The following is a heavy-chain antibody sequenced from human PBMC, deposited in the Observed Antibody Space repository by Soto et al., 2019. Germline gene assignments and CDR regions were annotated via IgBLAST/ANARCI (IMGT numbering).Heavy chain of an antibody. Sequence: ASVKVSCKASGYTFTSYYMHWVRQAPGQGLEWMGIINPSGGSTSYAQKFQGRVTMTRDTSTSTVYMELSSLRSEDTAVYYCARDFIPLNRYSSSLSYYYYYGMDVWGQGTTVTV. CDR2: INPSGGST. J-gene: IGHJ6*02. V-gene: IGHV1-46*01. CDR1: GYTFTSYY. CDR3: ARDFIPLNRYSSSLSYYYYYGMDV. D-gene: IGHD6-13*01.